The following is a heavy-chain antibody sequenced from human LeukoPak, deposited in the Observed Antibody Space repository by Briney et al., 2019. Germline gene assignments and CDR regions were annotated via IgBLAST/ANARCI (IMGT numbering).Heavy chain of an antibody. CDR1: GLTFSSYA. CDR3: AKVPGSSITRYFYFDY. J-gene: IGHJ4*02. D-gene: IGHD6-13*01. V-gene: IGHV3-23*01. Sequence: PGGSLRLSCVASGLTFSSYAMSWVRQAPGKGLEWVSTISGSGGSTHYADSVKGRFTISRDNSKNTLYLQMDTLRAEDTAVYYCAKVPGSSITRYFYFDYWGQGTLVPVSS. CDR2: ISGSGGST.